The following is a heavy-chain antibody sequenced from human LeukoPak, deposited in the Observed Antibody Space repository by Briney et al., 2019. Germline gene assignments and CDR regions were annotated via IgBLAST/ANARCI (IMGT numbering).Heavy chain of an antibody. Sequence: ASVKVSCKASGYTFTSYAMHWVRQAPGQRLEWMGWINAGNGNTKYPQKVQGRVTITRDTSASTAHMGLNSLGVEDTAEYYCARHPLDIVVVPAALSPMVRWGQGTLVTVSS. V-gene: IGHV1-3*01. J-gene: IGHJ4*02. CDR2: INAGNGNT. CDR1: GYTFTSYA. D-gene: IGHD2-2*01. CDR3: ARHPLDIVVVPAALSPMVR.